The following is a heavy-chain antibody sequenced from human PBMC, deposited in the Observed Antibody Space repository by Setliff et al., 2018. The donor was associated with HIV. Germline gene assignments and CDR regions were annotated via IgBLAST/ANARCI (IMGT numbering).Heavy chain of an antibody. CDR3: ARGGSAMVPGRNYWYFDL. CDR2: IYNSGTT. J-gene: IGHJ2*01. D-gene: IGHD5-18*01. CDR1: GGSISSHC. Sequence: SETLSLTCTVSGGSISSHCWNWIRQPPGKGLEWIGYIYNSGTTNYNPSLRSRVATSVDTSKNQFSLKLSSVTAVDTAVYFCARGGSAMVPGRNYWYFDLWGRGTLVTVSS. V-gene: IGHV4-59*11.